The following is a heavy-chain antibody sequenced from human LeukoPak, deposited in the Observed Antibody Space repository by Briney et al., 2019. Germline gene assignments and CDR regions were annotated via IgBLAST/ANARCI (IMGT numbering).Heavy chain of an antibody. V-gene: IGHV1-2*02. CDR3: ARYLAAPYDAFDI. J-gene: IGHJ3*02. Sequence: ASVKVSCKASGYTFTSYGISWVRQAPGQGLEWMGWINSNSGGVHYAQNFQGRVTMTRDTSISTAYMDLTRLRYDDTAVYFCARYLAAPYDAFDIWGQGTMVTVSS. CDR2: INSNSGGV. CDR1: GYTFTSYG. D-gene: IGHD2-15*01.